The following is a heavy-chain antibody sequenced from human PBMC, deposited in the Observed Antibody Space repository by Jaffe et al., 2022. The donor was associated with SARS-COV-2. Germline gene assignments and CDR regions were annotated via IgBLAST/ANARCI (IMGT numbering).Heavy chain of an antibody. J-gene: IGHJ4*02. CDR2: ISGNGGST. Sequence: EVQLLESGGGLVQPGGSLRLSCAASGFTFRSYAMSWVRQAPGKGLEWASSISGNGGSTFYADSVKGRFTISRDNSKNTIYLQMNSLRVEDTAVYYCAKEAFGDYLSDYWGQGIQVTVSS. D-gene: IGHD4-17*01. CDR3: AKEAFGDYLSDY. V-gene: IGHV3-23*01. CDR1: GFTFRSYA.